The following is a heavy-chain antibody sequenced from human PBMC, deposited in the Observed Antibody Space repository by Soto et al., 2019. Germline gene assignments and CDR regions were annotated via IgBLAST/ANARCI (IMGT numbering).Heavy chain of an antibody. CDR3: AREYYYDSSGYAYNWFDP. CDR1: GGTFSSYA. D-gene: IGHD3-22*01. J-gene: IGHJ5*02. CDR2: IIPIFGTA. Sequence: SVKVSCKASGGTFSSYAISWVRQAPGQGLEWMGGIIPIFGTANYAQKFQGRVTITADESTSTAYMELSSLRSEDTAVYYCAREYYYDSSGYAYNWFDPWGQGTLVTVSS. V-gene: IGHV1-69*13.